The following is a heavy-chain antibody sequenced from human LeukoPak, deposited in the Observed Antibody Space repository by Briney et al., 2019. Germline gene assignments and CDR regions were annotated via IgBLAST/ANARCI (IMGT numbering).Heavy chain of an antibody. Sequence: ASVKVSCKASGYSFAGYYMHWVRQAPGQGLEWMGWINPNSGDTNYAQKFHGRVTMTRDTSISTGYMELSSLKSDDTAVYYCARSGYCSSTGCHTGDYWGQGTLVTVSS. D-gene: IGHD2-2*02. J-gene: IGHJ4*02. CDR3: ARSGYCSSTGCHTGDY. V-gene: IGHV1-2*02. CDR1: GYSFAGYY. CDR2: INPNSGDT.